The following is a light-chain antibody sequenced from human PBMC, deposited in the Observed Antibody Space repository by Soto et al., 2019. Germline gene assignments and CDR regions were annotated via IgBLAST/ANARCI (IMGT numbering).Light chain of an antibody. J-gene: IGKJ5*01. CDR1: QLFSSN. V-gene: IGKV3-15*01. CDR2: GVS. Sequence: EIVMMQSPATLSVSPGESVTLSCRASQLFSSNLAWYQHKPGQAPRPLIYGVSTRDTGVPDRFSGSASGTEFTLTISSLQSEDFAVYYCQQYNNWPRTFGQGTRLGL. CDR3: QQYNNWPRT.